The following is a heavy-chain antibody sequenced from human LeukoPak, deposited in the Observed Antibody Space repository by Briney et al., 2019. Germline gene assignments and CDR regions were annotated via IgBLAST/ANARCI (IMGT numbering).Heavy chain of an antibody. CDR2: INHSGST. CDR1: GGSFSGYY. Sequence: SETLSLTCAVYGGSFSGYYWSWIRQPPGKGLEWIGEINHSGSTNYNPSLKSRVTISVDTSKNQFSLKLSSVTAADTAVYYCARQGGWYPRDYWGQGTLVTVSS. CDR3: ARQGGWYPRDY. J-gene: IGHJ4*02. V-gene: IGHV4-34*01. D-gene: IGHD6-19*01.